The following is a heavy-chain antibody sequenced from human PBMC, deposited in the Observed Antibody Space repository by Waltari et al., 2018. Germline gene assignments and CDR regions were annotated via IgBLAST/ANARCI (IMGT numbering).Heavy chain of an antibody. Sequence: QVQLQQWGAGLLKPSETLSLTCAVYGGSFSGYYWSWIRQPPGKGLEWIGEINHRGSTNYNPSLKSRVTISVDTSKNQFSLKLSSVTAADTAVYYCARGWYDFWSGYYYFDYWGQGTLVTVSS. CDR3: ARGWYDFWSGYYYFDY. D-gene: IGHD3-3*01. CDR2: INHRGST. CDR1: GGSFSGYY. V-gene: IGHV4-34*01. J-gene: IGHJ4*02.